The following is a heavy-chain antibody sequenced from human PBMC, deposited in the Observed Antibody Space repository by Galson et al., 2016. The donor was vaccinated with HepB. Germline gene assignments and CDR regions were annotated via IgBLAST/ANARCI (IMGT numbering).Heavy chain of an antibody. J-gene: IGHJ6*02. D-gene: IGHD2-15*01. V-gene: IGHV3-15*01. CDR3: TTDVGCDSAACYDHYFYTLDV. Sequence: SLRLSCAASGFAFNNAWMSWVRQAPGKGLEWVGRVKSKADDGTTDYAAPVKGRFTISRDDSENTLYLQMNSLKPEDTGVYYCTTDVGCDSAACYDHYFYTLDVCGQGTAVTVSS. CDR2: VKSKADDGTT. CDR1: GFAFNNAW.